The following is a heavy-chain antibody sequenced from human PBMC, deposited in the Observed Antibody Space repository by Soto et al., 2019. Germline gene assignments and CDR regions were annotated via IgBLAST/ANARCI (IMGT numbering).Heavy chain of an antibody. J-gene: IGHJ4*02. V-gene: IGHV4-59*01. Sequence: QVQLQESGPGLVKSSETLSLTCTVSGGSISSYYWSWIRQPPGKGLEWIGYIYYTGSTNYNPSLKSRVTISIDTSKDQFSLKLSSVTAADTAVYYCARWGIGLFDYWGQGTLVTVSS. CDR3: ARWGIGLFDY. D-gene: IGHD7-27*01. CDR2: IYYTGST. CDR1: GGSISSYY.